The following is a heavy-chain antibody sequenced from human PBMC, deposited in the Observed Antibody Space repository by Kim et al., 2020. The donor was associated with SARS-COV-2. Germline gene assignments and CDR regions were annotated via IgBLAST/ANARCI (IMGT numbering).Heavy chain of an antibody. Sequence: SGPTLVNPTQTLTLTCTFSGFSLSTSGMCVSWIRQPPGKALEWLALIDWDDDKYYSTSLKTRLTISKDTSKNQVVLTMTNMDPVDTATYYCARIRRGFLEWLDFDYWGQGTLVTVSS. D-gene: IGHD3-3*01. J-gene: IGHJ4*02. CDR3: ARIRRGFLEWLDFDY. CDR2: IDWDDDK. CDR1: GFSLSTSGMC. V-gene: IGHV2-70*01.